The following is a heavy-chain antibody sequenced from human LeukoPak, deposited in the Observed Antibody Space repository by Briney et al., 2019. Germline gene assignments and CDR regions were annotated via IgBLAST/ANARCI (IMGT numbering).Heavy chain of an antibody. CDR1: GFTFSSYA. J-gene: IGHJ4*02. CDR2: ISGSGGST. CDR3: AKDRIAVAGADY. V-gene: IGHV3-23*01. Sequence: GGSLRLSCSASGFTFSSYAMRWVRQAPGKGLQWVSSISGSGGSTYYADSVKGRFTISRDNSKNTLYLQMNSLRAEDTAVYYCAKDRIAVAGADYWGQGTLVTVSS. D-gene: IGHD6-19*01.